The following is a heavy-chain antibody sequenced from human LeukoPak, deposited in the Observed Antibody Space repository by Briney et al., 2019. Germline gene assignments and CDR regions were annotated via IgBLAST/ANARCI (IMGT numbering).Heavy chain of an antibody. CDR2: ISSNGGST. D-gene: IGHD5-18*01. J-gene: IGHJ2*01. CDR1: GFTFSSYA. CDR3: ARDQEAGYGPHWYFDL. Sequence: GGSLRLSCAASGFTFSSYAMHWVRQAPGKGLEYVSAISSNGGSTYYANSVKGRFTISRDNSKNTLYLQMGSLRAEDMAVYYCARDQEAGYGPHWYFDLWGRGTLVTVSS. V-gene: IGHV3-64*01.